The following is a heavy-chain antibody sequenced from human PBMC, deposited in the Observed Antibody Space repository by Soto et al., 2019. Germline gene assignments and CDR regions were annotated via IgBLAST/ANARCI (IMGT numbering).Heavy chain of an antibody. Sequence: SETLSLTCAVSGGSISSSNWWSWVRQPPGKGLEWIGEIYHSGSTNYNPSLKSRVTISVDKSKNQFSLKLSSVTAADTAVYYCARDLELPSGPTWFDPWGQGTLVTVSS. J-gene: IGHJ5*02. CDR2: IYHSGST. D-gene: IGHD1-7*01. V-gene: IGHV4-4*02. CDR1: GGSISSSNW. CDR3: ARDLELPSGPTWFDP.